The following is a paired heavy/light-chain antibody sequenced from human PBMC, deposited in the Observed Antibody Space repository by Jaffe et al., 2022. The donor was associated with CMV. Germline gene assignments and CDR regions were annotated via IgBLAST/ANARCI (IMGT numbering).Heavy chain of an antibody. CDR2: ISYDGSNK. D-gene: IGHD3-10*01. V-gene: IGHV3-30*18. J-gene: IGHJ4*02. CDR1: GFTFSNYG. Sequence: QVQLVESGGGVVQPARSLRLSCAASGFTFSNYGMHWVRQAPGKGLEWVAVISYDGSNKYYADSVKGRFTISRDNSKNTLYLQMNSLRADDTAVYYCAKDTSPITIVATADYWGQGTLVTVSS. CDR3: AKDTSPITIVATADY.
Light chain of an antibody. CDR1: QTISTY. CDR2: AAS. CDR3: QQSFFTPLT. V-gene: IGKV1-39*01. J-gene: IGKJ4*01. Sequence: IQMTQSPSSLSASVGDRVTITCRASQTISTYLNWYQQKPGKAPNLLIYAASSLQSGVPSRFSGSGSGTDFTLTISSLQPDDFATYYCQQSFFTPLTFGGGTKVEIK.